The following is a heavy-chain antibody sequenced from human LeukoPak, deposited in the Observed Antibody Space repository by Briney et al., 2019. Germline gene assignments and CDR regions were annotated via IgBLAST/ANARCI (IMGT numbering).Heavy chain of an antibody. CDR3: AKGVSSPTFSFDY. D-gene: IGHD6-13*01. CDR1: VFTFSNYA. Sequence: GGSLRLSCAASVFTFSNYAMSWVRQAPGKGLEWVSSISGGSTYYADSVKGRFTISRDNSKNTLFLQMSSLRAEDTAVYYCAKGVSSPTFSFDYWGQGTLVTVSS. J-gene: IGHJ4*02. V-gene: IGHV3-23*01. CDR2: ISGGST.